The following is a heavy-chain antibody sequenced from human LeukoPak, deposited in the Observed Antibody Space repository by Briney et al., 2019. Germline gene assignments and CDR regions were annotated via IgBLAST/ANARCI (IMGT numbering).Heavy chain of an antibody. J-gene: IGHJ4*02. Sequence: GGSLRLSCGASGFTFSNAWMSWVRQAPGKGLEWVGRIKSKTDGGTTDYAAPVKGRFTISRDDSKNTLYLQMNSLKTEDTAVYYCTTAPPRGSYHLDYWGQGTLVTVSS. CDR2: IKSKTDGGTT. D-gene: IGHD1-26*01. CDR1: GFTFSNAW. CDR3: TTAPPRGSYHLDY. V-gene: IGHV3-15*01.